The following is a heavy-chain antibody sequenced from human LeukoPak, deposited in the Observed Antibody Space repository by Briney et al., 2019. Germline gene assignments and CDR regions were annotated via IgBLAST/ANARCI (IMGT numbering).Heavy chain of an antibody. J-gene: IGHJ4*02. V-gene: IGHV3-64*01. CDR2: ISSNGGST. D-gene: IGHD3/OR15-3a*01. CDR3: ARVDWGTALTYPWFDY. Sequence: PGRSLRLSCAASGFTFSSYAMHWVRQAPGKGLEYVSAISSNGGSTYYANSVKGRFTISRDNSKNTLYLQMGSLRAEDMALYYCARVDWGTALTYPWFDYWGQGTLVTVSS. CDR1: GFTFSSYA.